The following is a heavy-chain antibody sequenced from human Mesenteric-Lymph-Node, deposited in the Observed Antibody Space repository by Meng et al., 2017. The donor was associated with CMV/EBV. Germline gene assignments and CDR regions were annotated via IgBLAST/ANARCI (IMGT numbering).Heavy chain of an antibody. J-gene: IGHJ6*02. Sequence: SETLSLTCAVYGGSFSGYYWSWIRQTPGKGLEWIGYIYYSGSTNYNPSLKSRVTISVDTSKKQFSLKLSSVTAADTAVYYCARGGYYYYGMDVWGQGTTVTVSS. V-gene: IGHV4-59*01. D-gene: IGHD3-10*01. CDR2: IYYSGST. CDR1: GGSFSGYY. CDR3: ARGGYYYYGMDV.